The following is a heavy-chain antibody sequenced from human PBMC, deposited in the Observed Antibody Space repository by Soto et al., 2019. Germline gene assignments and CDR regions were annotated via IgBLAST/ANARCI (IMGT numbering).Heavy chain of an antibody. CDR3: GRDLPGGPTFNFFYDMNV. J-gene: IGHJ6*02. CDR1: GGAITGYY. CDR2: IYYRSIT. V-gene: IGHV4-59*01. D-gene: IGHD3-10*01. Sequence: ASETLSLTCTVSGGAITGYYWSWIRQTPEKGLEWIGNIYYRSITNYNPSLKSRVTISIDTSQKQFSMRMTSVTSAAAAVYYCGRDLPGGPTFNFFYDMNVWGQGTSVTVSS.